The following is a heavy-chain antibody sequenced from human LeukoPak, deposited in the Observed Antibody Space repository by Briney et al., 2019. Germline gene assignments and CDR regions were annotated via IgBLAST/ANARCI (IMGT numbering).Heavy chain of an antibody. J-gene: IGHJ5*02. V-gene: IGHV4-31*03. Sequence: PSQTLSLTCTVSGGSISSGGYYWSWIRQPPGKGLEWIAYIYYSGSTYYNPSLKSRFTISVDTSKNQFSLKLSSVTAADTAVCYCAKGYSYGTGYDWFDHWGQGTLVTVSS. CDR3: AKGYSYGTGYDWFDH. CDR1: GGSISSGGYY. D-gene: IGHD5-18*01. CDR2: IYYSGST.